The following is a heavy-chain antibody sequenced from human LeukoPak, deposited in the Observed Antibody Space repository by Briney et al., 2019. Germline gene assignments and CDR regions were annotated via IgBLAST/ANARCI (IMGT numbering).Heavy chain of an antibody. CDR3: ARGLSSSGPDY. V-gene: IGHV4-34*01. J-gene: IGHJ4*02. D-gene: IGHD6-6*01. CDR1: GGSFSGYY. CDR2: INHGGST. Sequence: SETLSLTCAVYGGSFSGYYWSWIRQPPGKGLEWIGEINHGGSTNYNPSLKSRVTISVDTSKNQFSLKLSSVTAADTAVYYCARGLSSSGPDYWGQGTLVTVSS.